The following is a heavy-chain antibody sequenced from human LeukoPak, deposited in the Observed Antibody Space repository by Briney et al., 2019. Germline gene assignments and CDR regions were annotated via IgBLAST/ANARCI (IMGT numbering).Heavy chain of an antibody. J-gene: IGHJ4*02. CDR2: IYTSGST. CDR1: GGSMSRYY. D-gene: IGHD2-21*02. V-gene: IGHV4-4*07. CDR3: ARAYCGGDCYLDY. Sequence: SETLSHPRTVSGGSMSRYYWIWLRDRGGKAREWCGRIYTSGSTNYNPSLKSRVTMSVDTSKNQFSLKLSSVTAADTAVYYCARAYCGGDCYLDYWGQGNLVTVFS.